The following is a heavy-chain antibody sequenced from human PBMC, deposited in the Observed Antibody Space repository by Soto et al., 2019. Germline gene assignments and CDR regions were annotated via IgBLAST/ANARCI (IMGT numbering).Heavy chain of an antibody. V-gene: IGHV3-53*04. CDR3: ARGYNWNSNNNWYFDL. CDR2: IYSGGST. CDR1: GFTVSSNY. Sequence: EVQLVESGGGLVQPGGSLRLSCAASGFTVSSNYMSWVRQAPGKGLEWVSVIYSGGSTYYAGSVKGRFTITRHNSKNRLYLQMNSLRAEDTAVYYCARGYNWNSNNNWYFDLWGRGTLVTVSS. J-gene: IGHJ2*01. D-gene: IGHD1-7*01.